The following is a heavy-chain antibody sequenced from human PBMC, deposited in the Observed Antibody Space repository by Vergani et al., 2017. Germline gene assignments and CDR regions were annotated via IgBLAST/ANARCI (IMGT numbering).Heavy chain of an antibody. J-gene: IGHJ4*02. Sequence: QGQLAQSGAEVKKPGSSVKVSCKASVGTFSINSISWVRQAPGQGLEWMGRIIPIFGTTSYAQKFQGRVTILADESTSTAYMELSSLRSEDTAVYYCARSSGYYSYYFDFWGQGTLVTVSS. CDR1: VGTFSINS. D-gene: IGHD3-22*01. CDR2: IIPIFGTT. V-gene: IGHV1-69*13. CDR3: ARSSGYYSYYFDF.